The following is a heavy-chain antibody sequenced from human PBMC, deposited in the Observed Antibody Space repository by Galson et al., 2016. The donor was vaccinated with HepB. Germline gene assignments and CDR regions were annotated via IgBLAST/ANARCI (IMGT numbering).Heavy chain of an antibody. CDR2: IIPVFGTP. CDR1: GGTFANYS. Sequence: SVKVSCKATGGTFANYSIIWARQAPGQGLEWMGGIIPVFGTPNYAPRFQDRVTLSADGSMTTIYMELKNLRFDDTAVYYCATFLGRIGRGVRDNWFYPCGEGSLVTVPT. CDR3: ATFLGRIGRGVRDNWFYP. D-gene: IGHD3-10*01. J-gene: IGHJ5*02. V-gene: IGHV1-69*13.